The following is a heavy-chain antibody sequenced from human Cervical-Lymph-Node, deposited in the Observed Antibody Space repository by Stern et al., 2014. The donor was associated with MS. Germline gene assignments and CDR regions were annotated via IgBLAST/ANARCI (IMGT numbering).Heavy chain of an antibody. V-gene: IGHV3-9*01. D-gene: IGHD2-15*01. CDR2: ICLNSGCI. J-gene: IGHJ6*02. CDR1: GFTFNDFA. Sequence: QLVESGGGLVQPGRSLRLSCAASGFTFNDFAMHWVRQAPGKGLEWVSGICLNSGCIGYADSLKGRFTISRDDAKKSLYLQMNSLRAEDTALYYCVKGKGGYYYGLDVWGQGITVTVSS. CDR3: VKGKGGYYYGLDV.